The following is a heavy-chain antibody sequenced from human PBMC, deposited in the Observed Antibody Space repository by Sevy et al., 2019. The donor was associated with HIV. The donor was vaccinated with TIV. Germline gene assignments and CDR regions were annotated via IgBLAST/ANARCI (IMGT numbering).Heavy chain of an antibody. CDR3: ARDGGCSSTSCFLYFDS. D-gene: IGHD2-2*01. CDR2: ISGRSSYI. Sequence: GGSLRLSCAASGFTFSDYYVNWVRQAPGKGLEWVSSISGRSSYIHYADSVRGRFTISRDNAKNSLYLQMNSLRVDDTAVYFCARDGGCSSTSCFLYFDSWGQGALVTVSS. J-gene: IGHJ4*02. V-gene: IGHV3-21*01. CDR1: GFTFSDYY.